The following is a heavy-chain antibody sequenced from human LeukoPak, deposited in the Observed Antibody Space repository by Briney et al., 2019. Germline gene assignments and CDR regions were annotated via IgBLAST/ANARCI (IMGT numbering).Heavy chain of an antibody. CDR1: GGSISSYY. CDR2: IYNSGST. J-gene: IGHJ6*02. V-gene: IGHV4-59*01. D-gene: IGHD6-19*01. Sequence: SETLSLTCTVSGGSISSYYRGWVRQPPGGGLEWIGYIYNSGSTNYNPSLKSRVTISVDTSKNQFSLKLSSVTAADTAVYYCARDRGIAVAGTLGYYYYGMDVWGQGTTVTVSS. CDR3: ARDRGIAVAGTLGYYYYGMDV.